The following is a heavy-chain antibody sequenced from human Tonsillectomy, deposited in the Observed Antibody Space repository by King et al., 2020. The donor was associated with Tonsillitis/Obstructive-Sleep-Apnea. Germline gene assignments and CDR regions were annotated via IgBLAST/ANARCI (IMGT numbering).Heavy chain of an antibody. CDR3: ARGMGYGDYKDAFDI. CDR2: IWYDGSNK. CDR1: GFTFSSYG. Sequence: VQLVESGGGVVQPGRSLRLSCAASGFTFSSYGMHWVRQAPGKGLEWVAVIWYDGSNKYYEDSVKGRFTISRDNSKNTLYLQMNSLRAEDTAVYYCARGMGYGDYKDAFDIWGQGTMVTVSS. J-gene: IGHJ3*02. D-gene: IGHD4-17*01. V-gene: IGHV3-33*01.